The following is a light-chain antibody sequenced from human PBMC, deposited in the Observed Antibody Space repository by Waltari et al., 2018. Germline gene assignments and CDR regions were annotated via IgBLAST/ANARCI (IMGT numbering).Light chain of an antibody. CDR3: MIWHNNAVV. CDR2: YKSDSDK. J-gene: IGLJ2*01. V-gene: IGLV5-45*03. Sequence: QAVLTQPSSLSASPGASASLTCTLRSGINVGSYRIYWYQQKPGSPPQYLLRYKSDSDKHQDPRVPRLVSGSKDASASAGILLSSGLQSEDEADYYCMIWHNNAVVFGGGTTLTVL. CDR1: SGINVGSYR.